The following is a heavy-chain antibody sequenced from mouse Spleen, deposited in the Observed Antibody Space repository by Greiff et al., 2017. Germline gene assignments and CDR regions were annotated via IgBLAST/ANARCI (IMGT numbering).Heavy chain of an antibody. CDR2: IDPSDSYT. CDR3: ARRGNTGYFDV. CDR1: GYTFTSYW. D-gene: IGHD2-1*01. V-gene: IGHV1-69*02. J-gene: IGHJ1*01. Sequence: QVQLQQSGAELVKPGASVKLSCKASGYTFTSYWMHWVKQRPGQGLEWIGEIDPSDSYTNYNQKFKGKATLTVDKSSSTAYMQLSSLTSEDSAVYYCARRGNTGYFDVWGAGTTVTVSS.